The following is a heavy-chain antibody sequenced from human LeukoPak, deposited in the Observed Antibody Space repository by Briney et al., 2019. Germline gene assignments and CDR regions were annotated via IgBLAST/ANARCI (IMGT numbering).Heavy chain of an antibody. J-gene: IGHJ4*02. D-gene: IGHD4-17*01. CDR2: IKSKTDGGTT. Sequence: PGGSLRLSCAASGFTFSNAWMSWVRQAPGKGLEWVGRIKSKTDGGTTDYAAPVKGRFTISRDDSKNTLYLQMNSLKTENTAVYYCTTGGDYGDLCDYWGQGTLVTVSS. V-gene: IGHV3-15*01. CDR1: GFTFSNAW. CDR3: TTGGDYGDLCDY.